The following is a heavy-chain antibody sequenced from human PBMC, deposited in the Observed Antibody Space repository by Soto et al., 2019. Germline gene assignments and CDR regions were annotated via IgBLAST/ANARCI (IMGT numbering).Heavy chain of an antibody. CDR3: ARANWYSEF. J-gene: IGHJ4*02. CDR1: GGSINNHY. CDR2: IYYTGST. V-gene: IGHV4-59*11. D-gene: IGHD7-27*01. Sequence: QVHLQESGPGLVKPSETLSLTCTVSGGSINNHYWSWIRQPPGKGLDWIGFIYYTGSTNYNPPLESRVTMPVDTSKSRASLNLTSLTAADTAIYYCARANWYSEFWGQGTLVTVSS.